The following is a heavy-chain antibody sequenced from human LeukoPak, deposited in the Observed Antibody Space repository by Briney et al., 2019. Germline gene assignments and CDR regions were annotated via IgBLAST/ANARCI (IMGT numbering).Heavy chain of an antibody. CDR2: IYHSGST. D-gene: IGHD3-9*01. V-gene: IGHV4-38-2*02. CDR3: ARHYDNLTGFFDY. J-gene: IGHJ4*02. CDR1: GDYITRGYY. Sequence: NPSETLSLTCTVSGDYITRGYYWGWIRQPPGKGLEWIGTIYHSGSTYYIPSLKSRGTISVDTSKNQFSLKLSSVTAADTAVYYCARHYDNLTGFFDYWGQGTLVTVSS.